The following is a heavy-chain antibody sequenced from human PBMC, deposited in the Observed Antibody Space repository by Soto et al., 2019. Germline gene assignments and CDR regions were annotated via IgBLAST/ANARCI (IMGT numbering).Heavy chain of an antibody. V-gene: IGHV5-51*01. CDR2: IYPGDSDT. CDR1: GYTLSNYW. Sequence: PRGSLKISFKGSGYTLSNYWIGWVRQMPGKGLEWMGIIYPGDSDTKYNPSFQGQVTISADKSITTTYLRWTSLKASDTAIYYCAASIFYYGMDVWGQGTTVTVSS. CDR3: AASIFYYGMDV. J-gene: IGHJ6*02.